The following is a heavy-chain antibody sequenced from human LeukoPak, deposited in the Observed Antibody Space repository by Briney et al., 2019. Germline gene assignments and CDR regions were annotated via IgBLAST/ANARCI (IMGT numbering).Heavy chain of an antibody. CDR2: ISGYNGNR. CDR3: ARNGYNSPNPFDH. J-gene: IGHJ4*02. D-gene: IGHD5-24*01. CDR1: GYAFTSYG. V-gene: IGHV1-18*01. Sequence: ASVKVSCKTSGYAFTSYGVGWVRQAPGQGLEWMGWISGYNGNRSYAQKFQGRVTLTADTSTSTGYMELRSLRSDDTAMYYCARNGYNSPNPFDHWGQGTLVTVSS.